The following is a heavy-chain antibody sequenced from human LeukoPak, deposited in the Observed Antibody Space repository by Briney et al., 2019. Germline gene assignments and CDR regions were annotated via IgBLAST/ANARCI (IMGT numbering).Heavy chain of an antibody. CDR1: RVPIASHSW. V-gene: IGHV4-4*02. Sequence: SGTLSLTCAVSRVPIASHSWWSWVRPPPGKGLEWIGEIYHTGGANYKPSLKSRVTMSVDTSNNHFSLKLTSVTAADTAVYFCAYNRDFALDNWGQGTLVTVSS. CDR2: IYHTGGA. J-gene: IGHJ4*02. CDR3: AYNRDFALDN. D-gene: IGHD1-14*01.